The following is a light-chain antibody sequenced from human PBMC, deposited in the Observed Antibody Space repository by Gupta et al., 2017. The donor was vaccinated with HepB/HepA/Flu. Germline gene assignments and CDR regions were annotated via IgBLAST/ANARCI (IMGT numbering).Light chain of an antibody. Sequence: DIQMTQSPSSVSASVGDRVTITCRASQDISRWLAWYQQKPGKAPKLLIYETSSVQSGVPSRFSGSGSGTDFILTINSRQPEEFATYYCQQADRLPLTFGQGTQLE. J-gene: IGKJ5*01. V-gene: IGKV1D-12*01. CDR2: ETS. CDR1: QDISRW. CDR3: QQADRLPLT.